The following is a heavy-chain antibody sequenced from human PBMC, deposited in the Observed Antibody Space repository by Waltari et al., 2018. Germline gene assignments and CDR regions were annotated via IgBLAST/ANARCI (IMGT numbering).Heavy chain of an antibody. D-gene: IGHD4-17*01. CDR2: MQYRGST. Sequence: QLHLQESGPGLVQPSATLFLPCTVSGGPISPQCNWGWIRQPPGKGLEWMGNMQYRGSTFYNPSLKSRVTISLDTSKNQFSLRLSSVGAADTAVYFCGRIAFGDDGGYFQHWGQGTLVTVSS. CDR3: GRIAFGDDGGYFQH. V-gene: IGHV4-39*01. J-gene: IGHJ1*01. CDR1: GGPISPQCN.